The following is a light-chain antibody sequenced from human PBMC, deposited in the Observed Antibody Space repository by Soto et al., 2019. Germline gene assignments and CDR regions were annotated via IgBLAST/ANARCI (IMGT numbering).Light chain of an antibody. CDR1: QTISSSD. J-gene: IGKJ2*01. V-gene: IGKV3-20*01. Sequence: EIVLTQSPGTLSLSPGERATLSCRASQTISSSDLAWYQQKPGQAPRLLIFGASSRAPDIPDRFSGSGSGTDFTLTISRLDPEDFAVYYCQVSANSPLKYTFGQGTKLEI. CDR3: QVSANSPLKYT. CDR2: GAS.